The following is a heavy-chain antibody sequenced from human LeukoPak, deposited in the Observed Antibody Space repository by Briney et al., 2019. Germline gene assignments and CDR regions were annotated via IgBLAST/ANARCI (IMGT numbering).Heavy chain of an antibody. Sequence: SRGSLRLSCAASGFTFSSYWMSWVRQAPGKGLEWVSVIYSGGSTYYADSVKGRFTVSRDNSKNTLYLQMNSLRAEDTAVYYCARGFSGSYWGSAFDIWGQGTMVTVSS. V-gene: IGHV3-66*01. CDR3: ARGFSGSYWGSAFDI. J-gene: IGHJ3*02. D-gene: IGHD1-26*01. CDR2: IYSGGST. CDR1: GFTFSSYW.